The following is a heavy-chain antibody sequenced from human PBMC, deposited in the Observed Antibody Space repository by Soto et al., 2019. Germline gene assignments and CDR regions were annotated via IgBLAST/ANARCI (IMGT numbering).Heavy chain of an antibody. D-gene: IGHD4-17*01. V-gene: IGHV4-30-2*01. CDR3: ASGLVTTLHY. CDR1: GVSISSGGYS. J-gene: IGHJ4*02. CDR2: IYHSGST. Sequence: QLQLQESGSGLVKPSQTLSLIFAVSGVSISSGGYSWSWIRQQPGNGLESIGYIYHSGSTNYNPSLNSRVTIPVDKSNNQFPLKLSSVTAADTAVYYCASGLVTTLHYWGQGTLVTVYS.